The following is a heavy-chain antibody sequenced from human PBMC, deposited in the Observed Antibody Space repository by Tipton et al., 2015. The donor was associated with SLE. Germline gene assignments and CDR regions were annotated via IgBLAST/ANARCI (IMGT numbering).Heavy chain of an antibody. V-gene: IGHV3-48*04. J-gene: IGHJ4*02. CDR1: GFTFSSYG. CDR3: ARELLWFTDLSSFDY. CDR2: ISSGGSII. Sequence: SLRLSCAASGFTFSSYGMHWVRQAPGKGLEWVAYISSGGSIIHYADSVKGRFTISRDNAKNSLYLQMNSLRAEDTALYYCARELLWFTDLSSFDYWGQGTLVTVSS. D-gene: IGHD3-10*01.